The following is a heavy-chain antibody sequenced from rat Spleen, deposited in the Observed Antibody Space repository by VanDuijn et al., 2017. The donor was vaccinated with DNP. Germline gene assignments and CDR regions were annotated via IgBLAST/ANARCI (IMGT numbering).Heavy chain of an antibody. CDR1: GFTFSDYY. V-gene: IGHV5-27*01. CDR2: ISSSAGST. D-gene: IGHD3-8*01. CDR3: TSNPHIRTAAPFDY. Sequence: EVQLVESGGGLVQPGRSLKLSCAASGFTFSDYYMAWVRQAPGKGLEWVASISSSAGSTDYRDSVKGRFSLSRDNAKSTLYLQVNSLRSEDTATYYCTSNPHIRTAAPFDYWGQGVMVTVSS. J-gene: IGHJ2*01.